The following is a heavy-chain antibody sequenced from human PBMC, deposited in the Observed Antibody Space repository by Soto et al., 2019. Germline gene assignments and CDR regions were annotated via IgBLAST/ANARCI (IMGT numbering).Heavy chain of an antibody. CDR1: GGSFKSGSYS. CDR3: ARDFAYYDS. D-gene: IGHD3-3*01. J-gene: IGHJ4*02. CDR2: VYHTGRT. Sequence: SETLSLTCTVSGGSFKSGSYSWSWIRQPPGKGLEWIGYVYHTGRTSYNPSLKSRVSISMDTSKNQFSLNLDSVTAAATAVYFCARDFAYYDSWGQGTLVTVYS. V-gene: IGHV4-61*01.